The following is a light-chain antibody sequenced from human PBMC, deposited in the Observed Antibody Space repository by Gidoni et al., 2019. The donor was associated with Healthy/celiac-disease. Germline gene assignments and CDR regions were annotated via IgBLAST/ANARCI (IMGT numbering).Light chain of an antibody. CDR2: GAS. Sequence: ELVMTQSPPTLSVSPGERATLSCKASQSVSSNLAWYQQKPGQAPRLLIYGASNRATGIPARFSGSGSGTEFTLTISSLQSEDFAVYYCQQYNNWPPYTFGQGTKLEIK. CDR3: QQYNNWPPYT. CDR1: QSVSSN. J-gene: IGKJ2*01. V-gene: IGKV3-15*01.